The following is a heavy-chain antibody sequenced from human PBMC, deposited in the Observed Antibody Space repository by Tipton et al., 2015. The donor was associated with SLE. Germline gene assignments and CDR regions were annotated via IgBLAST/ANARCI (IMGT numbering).Heavy chain of an antibody. D-gene: IGHD4/OR15-4a*01. CDR1: GGSISNYY. CDR3: ARTTIAYYYMDV. CDR2: IYYSGST. J-gene: IGHJ6*03. Sequence: TLSLTCSVSGGSISNYYWSWIRQPPGKGLEWLAYIYYSGSTNYNPSLKSRVTISVDTSKNQFSLKLSSVTAADTAVYYCARTTIAYYYMDVWGKGATVTVSS. V-gene: IGHV4-59*01.